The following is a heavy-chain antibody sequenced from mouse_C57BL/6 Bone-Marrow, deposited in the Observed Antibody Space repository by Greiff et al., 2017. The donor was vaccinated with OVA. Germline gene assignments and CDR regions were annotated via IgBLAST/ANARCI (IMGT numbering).Heavy chain of an antibody. V-gene: IGHV14-3*01. CDR1: GFNIKNTY. CDR2: IDSANDNT. CDR3: ARGNFGSSFYAMDY. Sequence: VHVKQSVAELVRPGASVKLSCTASGFNIKNTYMHWVKQRPEQGLEWIGRIDSANDNTKYAPKFQGKATMTADTSSNTAYLQLSSLSSEDTAVYCCARGNFGSSFYAMDYWGQGTSVTVSS. J-gene: IGHJ4*01. D-gene: IGHD1-1*01.